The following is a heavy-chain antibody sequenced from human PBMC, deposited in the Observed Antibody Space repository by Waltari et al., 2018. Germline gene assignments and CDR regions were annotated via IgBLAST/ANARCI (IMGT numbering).Heavy chain of an antibody. J-gene: IGHJ6*03. CDR2: IYPGDSDT. Sequence: EVQLVQSGAEVKKPGESLKISCKGSGYSFTTYWLGWVRQMPGKGLEWMGIIYPGDSDTRYSPSFQGQVTISADKSISTAYLQWSSLKASDTAMYYCARRGVHSSSPNPFYYYMDVWGKGTTVTVSS. CDR3: ARRGVHSSSPNPFYYYMDV. D-gene: IGHD6-6*01. CDR1: GYSFTTYW. V-gene: IGHV5-51*01.